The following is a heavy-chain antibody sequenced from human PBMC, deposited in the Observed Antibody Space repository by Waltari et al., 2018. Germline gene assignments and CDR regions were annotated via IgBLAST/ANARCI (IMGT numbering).Heavy chain of an antibody. CDR2: IYSSGRT. Sequence: QVQLQESGPGLVKPSETLSLTCTVSGDSISSGDFSWSWIPQHPGRGLEWIGYIYSSGRTYYNPSLKSRITISVDTSKNQFSLTLSSVTAADTAVYYCARAPRGYSGYDHFDYWGQGILVTVSS. CDR3: ARAPRGYSGYDHFDY. V-gene: IGHV4-31*03. D-gene: IGHD5-12*01. J-gene: IGHJ4*02. CDR1: GDSISSGDFS.